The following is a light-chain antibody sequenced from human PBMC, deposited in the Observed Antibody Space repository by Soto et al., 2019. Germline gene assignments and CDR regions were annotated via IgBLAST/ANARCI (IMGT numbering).Light chain of an antibody. CDR1: QSVSNF. CDR2: DTS. CDR3: LQDYNYPWT. V-gene: IGKV3-11*01. J-gene: IGKJ1*01. Sequence: EIVLTQSPATLSLSPGKRATLSCRASQSVSNFLAWYQQKAGQAPRLLIYDTSNRVGGIPARFSGSGSGTDFTLTISSLEPEDFATYYCLQDYNYPWTFGQGTKVEIK.